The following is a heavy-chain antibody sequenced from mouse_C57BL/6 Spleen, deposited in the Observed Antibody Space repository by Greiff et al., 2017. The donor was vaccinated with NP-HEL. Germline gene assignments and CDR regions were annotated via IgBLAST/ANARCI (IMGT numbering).Heavy chain of an antibody. D-gene: IGHD4-1*01. J-gene: IGHJ2*01. Sequence: VMLVESGPGLVQPSQSLSITCTVSGFSLTSYGVHWVRQSPGKGLEWLGVIWSGGSTDYNAAFISRLSISKDNSKSQVFFKMNSLQADDTAIYYCARTLNWALDYWGQGTTLTVSS. CDR3: ARTLNWALDY. CDR2: IWSGGST. CDR1: GFSLTSYG. V-gene: IGHV2-2*01.